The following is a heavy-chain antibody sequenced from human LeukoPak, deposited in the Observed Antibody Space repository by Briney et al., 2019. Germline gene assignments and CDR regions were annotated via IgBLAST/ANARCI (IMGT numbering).Heavy chain of an antibody. CDR1: GFTFSSYG. J-gene: IGHJ4*02. V-gene: IGHV3-48*01. Sequence: GGSLRLSCAASGFTFSSYGMNWVRQAPGKGLEWVSYISSDSTTIYYADSVKSRFTISRDNAKNSLYLQMNSLRAEDTALYYCAKLAEGYDSSGYYLLDYFDYWGQGTLVTVSS. CDR2: ISSDSTTI. CDR3: AKLAEGYDSSGYYLLDYFDY. D-gene: IGHD3-22*01.